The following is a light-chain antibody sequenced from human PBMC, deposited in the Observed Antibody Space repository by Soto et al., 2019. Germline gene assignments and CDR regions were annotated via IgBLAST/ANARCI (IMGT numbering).Light chain of an antibody. Sequence: QSALTQPPSVSGAPGQRVTISCTGSSSNIGAGYDVHWYQQLPGTAPKLLIYGNSNRPSGVPDRFSGSKSGTSASLAITGLQAEDEADYYCQSYDSSPGYVFGTGTKVTVL. J-gene: IGLJ1*01. CDR3: QSYDSSPGYV. CDR2: GNS. CDR1: SSNIGAGYD. V-gene: IGLV1-40*01.